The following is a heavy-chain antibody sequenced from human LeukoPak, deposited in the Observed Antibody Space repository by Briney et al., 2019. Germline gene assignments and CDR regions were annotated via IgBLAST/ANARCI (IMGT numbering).Heavy chain of an antibody. Sequence: ASVKVSCKASGYTFTGYYVHWVRQAPGQGLEWMGWINPNSGGTNYAQKFQGRVTMTRDTSISTAYMELRSLRSDDTAVYYCARDQRRGYYYDSSGTLGNYWGQGTLVTVSS. J-gene: IGHJ4*02. V-gene: IGHV1-2*02. CDR3: ARDQRRGYYYDSSGTLGNY. CDR1: GYTFTGYY. CDR2: INPNSGGT. D-gene: IGHD3-22*01.